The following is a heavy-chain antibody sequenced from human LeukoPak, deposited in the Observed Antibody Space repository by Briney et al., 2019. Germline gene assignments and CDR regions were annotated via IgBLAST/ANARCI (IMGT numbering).Heavy chain of an antibody. CDR2: INPSGGST. CDR3: ARVVYYYGSGSVGPFDY. D-gene: IGHD3-10*01. CDR1: GYTFTGYY. V-gene: IGHV1-46*01. J-gene: IGHJ4*02. Sequence: ASVKVSCKTSGYTFTGYYMHWVRQAPGQGLEWMGIINPSGGSTSYAQKFQGRVTMTRDMSTSTVYMELSSLRSEDTAVYYCARVVYYYGSGSVGPFDYWGQGTLVTVSS.